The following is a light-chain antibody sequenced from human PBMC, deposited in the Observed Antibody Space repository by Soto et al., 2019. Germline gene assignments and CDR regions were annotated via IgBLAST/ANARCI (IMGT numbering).Light chain of an antibody. Sequence: QSVLTQPASVSGSPGQSITISCTGTSSDVGGYEYVSWYQQYPGKAPKLMIYEVIDRPAGAPRRFSGSKSGNTASLTITGLQAEDEADYYCAAWDDSLNGFVFGTGTKLTVL. V-gene: IGLV2-14*01. CDR3: AAWDDSLNGFV. CDR1: SSDVGGYEY. CDR2: EVI. J-gene: IGLJ1*01.